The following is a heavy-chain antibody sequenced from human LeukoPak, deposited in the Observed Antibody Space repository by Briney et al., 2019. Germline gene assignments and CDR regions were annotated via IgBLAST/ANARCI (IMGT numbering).Heavy chain of an antibody. D-gene: IGHD4-17*01. CDR2: ISSSGSTI. J-gene: IGHJ6*02. V-gene: IGHV3-11*04. Sequence: GGSLRLSCAASGFTFSDYYMSWIRQAPGKGLEWVSYISSSGSTIYYADSVKGRFTISRDNAKNSLYLQMNSLRAEDTAVYYCARDWSSYGDYARMDVWGQGTTVTVSS. CDR1: GFTFSDYY. CDR3: ARDWSSYGDYARMDV.